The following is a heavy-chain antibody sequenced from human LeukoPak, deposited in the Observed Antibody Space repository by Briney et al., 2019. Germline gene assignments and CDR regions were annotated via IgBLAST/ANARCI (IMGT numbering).Heavy chain of an antibody. CDR3: ARSTRGTVTNYYFDY. J-gene: IGHJ4*02. D-gene: IGHD4-17*01. Sequence: ASVKVSCKASGYTFTGYYMHWVRQAPGQGLEWMGWINPNSGGSNYAQKFQGRVTTTRDTSISTAYMELSRLRSDDTAVYYCARSTRGTVTNYYFDYWGQGTLVTVSS. V-gene: IGHV1-2*02. CDR2: INPNSGGS. CDR1: GYTFTGYY.